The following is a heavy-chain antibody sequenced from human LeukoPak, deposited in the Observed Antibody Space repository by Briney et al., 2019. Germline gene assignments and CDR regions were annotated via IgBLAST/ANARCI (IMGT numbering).Heavy chain of an antibody. V-gene: IGHV2-5*01. CDR3: AHRLDSSGWLNSFDY. J-gene: IGHJ4*02. CDR2: IYWNDDK. Sequence: SGPTLVKPTQTLTLTCTFSGCSLRTRGGGVGWIRQPPGKALEWLALIYWNDDKRYSPSLKSRLTITKDTSKNQVVLTMTNMDPVDTATYYCAHRLDSSGWLNSFDYWGQGTLVTVSS. CDR1: GCSLRTRGGG. D-gene: IGHD6-19*01.